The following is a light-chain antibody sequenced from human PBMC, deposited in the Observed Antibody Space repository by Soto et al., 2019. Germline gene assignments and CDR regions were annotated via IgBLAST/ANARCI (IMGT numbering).Light chain of an antibody. V-gene: IGKV1-17*03. CDR1: QGIRNY. Sequence: DIQMTQSPSAMSASVGDRVTITCRASQGIRNYLAWFQQKPGKVPKRLIYPVSSLQSGVPSRFSGSGSETEFTLTISSXQPEDFATYYCLQSYRYPWTFGQGTKVDIK. CDR3: LQSYRYPWT. CDR2: PVS. J-gene: IGKJ1*01.